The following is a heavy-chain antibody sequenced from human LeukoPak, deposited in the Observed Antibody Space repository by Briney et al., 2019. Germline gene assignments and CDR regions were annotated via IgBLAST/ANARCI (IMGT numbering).Heavy chain of an antibody. CDR3: ARSSGTGTFSY. V-gene: IGHV4-39*02. CDR2: VYYGRSP. D-gene: IGHD6-25*01. Sequence: SETLSLTCTVSGDSISRSTYYWAWIRQPPGKGLEWIGSVYYGRSPYFNPSLESRATISVDTSKNHFSLKMSSVTTADTAVYYCARSSGTGTFSYWGQGTLVTVSS. CDR1: GDSISRSTYY. J-gene: IGHJ4*02.